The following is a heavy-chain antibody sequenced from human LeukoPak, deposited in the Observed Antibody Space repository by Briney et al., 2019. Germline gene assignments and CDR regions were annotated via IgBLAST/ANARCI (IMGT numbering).Heavy chain of an antibody. J-gene: IGHJ4*02. CDR2: IKQDESEK. D-gene: IGHD2-2*01. CDR3: AREEGYCSSTSCYVAYFDY. Sequence: PGGSLRLSCAASGFTFSSYWMSWVRQAPGKGLEWVANIKQDESEKYYVDSVKGRFTISRDNAKNSLYLQMNSLRAEDTAVYYCAREEGYCSSTSCYVAYFDYWGQGTLVTVSS. V-gene: IGHV3-7*04. CDR1: GFTFSSYW.